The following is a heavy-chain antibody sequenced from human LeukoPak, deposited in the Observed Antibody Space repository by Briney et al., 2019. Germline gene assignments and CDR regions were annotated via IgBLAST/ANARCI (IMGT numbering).Heavy chain of an antibody. Sequence: GGSLRLSCASSGFTFSNAWMSWVREAPGKGLEWVGRIKSKTVGGATHYAAPVKGRFTVSRDDSKNTLYLQMNSLKTEDTAVHYCTTEAYYYDSGAIKYFDYWGQGTLVTVSS. CDR2: IKSKTVGGAT. CDR1: GFTFSNAW. J-gene: IGHJ4*02. D-gene: IGHD3-22*01. CDR3: TTEAYYYDSGAIKYFDY. V-gene: IGHV3-15*01.